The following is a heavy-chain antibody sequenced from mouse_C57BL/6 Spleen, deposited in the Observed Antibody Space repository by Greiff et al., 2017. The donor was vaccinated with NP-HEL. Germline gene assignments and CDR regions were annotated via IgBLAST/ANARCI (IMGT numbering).Heavy chain of an antibody. CDR1: GFTFSDYY. J-gene: IGHJ2*01. CDR2: INYDGSST. V-gene: IGHV5-16*01. CDR3: ARVAYYGSWDY. D-gene: IGHD1-1*01. Sequence: DVQLQESEGGLVQPGSSMKLSCTASGFTFSDYYMAWVRQVPEKGLEWVANINYDGSSTYYLDSLKSRFIISRDNAKNILYLQMSSLKSEDTATYYCARVAYYGSWDYWGQGTTLTVSS.